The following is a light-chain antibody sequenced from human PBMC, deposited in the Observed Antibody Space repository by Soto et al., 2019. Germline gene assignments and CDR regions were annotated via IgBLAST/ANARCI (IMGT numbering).Light chain of an antibody. CDR2: EVV. V-gene: IGLV2-8*01. CDR1: KNDIVVYHF. Sequence: QSALTQPPPASGSPGQSVPISCTGTKNDIVVYHFSSWHQHHPREAPILIIYEVVRPPSGVPHLFSGSNSGNTASLALTGLQAEDAADYYCQSYDSSLTANVIGTGTKVTVL. J-gene: IGLJ1*01. CDR3: QSYDSSLTANV.